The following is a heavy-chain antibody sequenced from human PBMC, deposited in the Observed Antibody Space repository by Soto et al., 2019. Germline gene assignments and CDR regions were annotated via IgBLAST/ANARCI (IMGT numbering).Heavy chain of an antibody. V-gene: IGHV3-74*01. CDR1: GFTFTNYW. CDR2: IDGVGTGT. CDR3: TTVFEH. J-gene: IGHJ4*02. Sequence: EVQLVQSGGGSVQPGGSLRLSCAASGFTFTNYWMHWVRQVPGKGLVWVSRIDGVGTGTSYSDSVRGRFTISRDNAENTLYLQMNRLRAEDTAVYYCTTVFEHWGQGTLVTVSS.